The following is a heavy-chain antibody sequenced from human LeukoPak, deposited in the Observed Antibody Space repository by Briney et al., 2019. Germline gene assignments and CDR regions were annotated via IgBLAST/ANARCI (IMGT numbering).Heavy chain of an antibody. CDR1: GFTFSSYA. J-gene: IGHJ4*02. D-gene: IGHD6-6*01. CDR3: AKDFSYSAYSTSSGYFDY. Sequence: PGGSLRLSCAASGFTFSSYAMSWVRQASGKGLEWVSVISGSGGSTYYADSVKGQFTISRDNSKNTLYLQMNSLRAEDTAVYYCAKDFSYSAYSTSSGYFDYWGQGTLVTVSS. CDR2: ISGSGGST. V-gene: IGHV3-23*01.